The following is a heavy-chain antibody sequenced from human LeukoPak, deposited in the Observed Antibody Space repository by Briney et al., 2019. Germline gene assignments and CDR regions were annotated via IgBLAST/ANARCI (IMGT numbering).Heavy chain of an antibody. V-gene: IGHV4-34*01. CDR3: ARARRDSGYYKVDY. Sequence: SETLSLTCAVYGGSLSGSYWSWIRQPPGKGLEWVGEINHSGSANYNPSLKSRVTLSIDKSKNQFSLNLNSVTAADTAVYYCARARRDSGYYKVDYWGQGTLVTVSS. J-gene: IGHJ4*02. CDR1: GGSLSGSY. CDR2: INHSGSA. D-gene: IGHD3-3*01.